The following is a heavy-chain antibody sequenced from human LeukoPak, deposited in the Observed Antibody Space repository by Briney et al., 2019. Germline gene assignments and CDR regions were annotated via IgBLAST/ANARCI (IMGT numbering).Heavy chain of an antibody. J-gene: IGHJ4*02. D-gene: IGHD3-3*01. CDR1: GFVFSNSW. CDR3: ATFGVQWSLSY. CDR2: INPDANYI. Sequence: GGSLRLSCAASGFVFSNSWMLWFRRLPGKWLVSVSHINPDANYIVYADSVRCRFTISRDNAKNTLYLEMNSLGPEDTGVYYCATFGVQWSLSYWGQGAPVTVSS. V-gene: IGHV3-74*01.